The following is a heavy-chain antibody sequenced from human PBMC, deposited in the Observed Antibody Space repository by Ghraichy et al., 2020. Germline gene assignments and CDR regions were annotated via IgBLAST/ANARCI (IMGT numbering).Heavy chain of an antibody. CDR2: INHSGST. Sequence: SETLSLTCAVYGGSFSGYYWSWIRQPPGKGLEWIGEINHSGSTNYNPSLKSRVTISVDTSKNQFSLKLSSVTAADTAVYYCARPYYDFWSGYLYYFDYWGQGTLVTVSS. D-gene: IGHD3-3*01. J-gene: IGHJ4*02. V-gene: IGHV4-34*01. CDR1: GGSFSGYY. CDR3: ARPYYDFWSGYLYYFDY.